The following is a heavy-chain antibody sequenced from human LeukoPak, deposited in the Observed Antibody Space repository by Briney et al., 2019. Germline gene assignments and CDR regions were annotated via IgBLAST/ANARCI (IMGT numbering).Heavy chain of an antibody. CDR2: IRSKAHGGTT. CDR3: TRRYNYDSSGYYYVRDAFDI. V-gene: IGHV3-49*04. D-gene: IGHD3-22*01. CDR1: GFTFGDYV. Sequence: PGGSLRLTCTASGFTFGDYVMSWVRQAPGKGLEWVGFIRSKAHGGTTKNAASVKGRFTISRDDSRSIAYLQMNSLKTEDTAVYYCTRRYNYDSSGYYYVRDAFDIWGQGTMVTVSS. J-gene: IGHJ3*02.